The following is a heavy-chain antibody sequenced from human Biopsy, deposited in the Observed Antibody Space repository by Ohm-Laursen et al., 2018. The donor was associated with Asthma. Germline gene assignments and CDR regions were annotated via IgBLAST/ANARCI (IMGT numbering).Heavy chain of an antibody. J-gene: IGHJ6*02. CDR3: ARMITIFGVVSRGMDV. V-gene: IGHV3-48*02. CDR2: ISSSSSTI. D-gene: IGHD3-3*01. Sequence: SLRLSCAASGFTFSSYDMHWVRQAPGKGLEWVSYISSSSSTIYYADSVKGRFTISRDNAKNSLYLQMNSLRDEDTAVYYCARMITIFGVVSRGMDVWGQGTTVTVSS. CDR1: GFTFSSYD.